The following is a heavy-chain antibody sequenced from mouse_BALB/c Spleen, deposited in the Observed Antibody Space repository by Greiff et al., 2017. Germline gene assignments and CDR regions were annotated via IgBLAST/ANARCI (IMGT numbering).Heavy chain of an antibody. D-gene: IGHD2-14*01. CDR1: GYSITSGYY. J-gene: IGHJ4*01. Sequence: EVQLQQSGPGLVKPSQSLSLTCSVTGYSITSGYYWNWIRQFPGNKLEWMGYISYDGSNNYNPSLKNRISITRDTSKNQFFLKLNSVTTEDTATYYCARDLYYRYDVKRTIAMDYWGQGTSVTVSS. CDR3: ARDLYYRYDVKRTIAMDY. CDR2: ISYDGSN. V-gene: IGHV3-6*02.